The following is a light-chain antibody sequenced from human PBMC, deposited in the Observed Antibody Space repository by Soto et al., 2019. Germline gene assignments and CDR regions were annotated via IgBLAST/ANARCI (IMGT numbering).Light chain of an antibody. Sequence: DIQLTQSPSFLSASVGDRVTITCRASQDISNYLAWYQQKPGKAPNLLIHTASTLHSGVPSRFSGSGSGTEFTLTISSLQPEDSATYYCQHRHSYPITFGQGTRLEIK. J-gene: IGKJ5*01. CDR1: QDISNY. CDR2: TAS. V-gene: IGKV1-9*01. CDR3: QHRHSYPIT.